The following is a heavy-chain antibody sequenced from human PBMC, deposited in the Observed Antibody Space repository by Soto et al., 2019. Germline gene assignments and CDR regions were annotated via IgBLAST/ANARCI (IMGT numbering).Heavy chain of an antibody. D-gene: IGHD2-15*01. Sequence: PSETLSLTCTVSGGSISSGDYYWSWIRQPPGKGLEWIGYIYHSGSTNYNPSLKSRVTISVDTSKNQFSLKLSSVTAADTAVYYCARGLRDCSGGSCYRPYFDYWGQGTLFTVSS. CDR2: IYHSGST. J-gene: IGHJ4*02. CDR1: GGSISSGDYY. V-gene: IGHV4-61*08. CDR3: ARGLRDCSGGSCYRPYFDY.